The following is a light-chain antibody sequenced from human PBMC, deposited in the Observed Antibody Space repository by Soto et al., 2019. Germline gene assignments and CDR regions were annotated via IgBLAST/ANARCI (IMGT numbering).Light chain of an antibody. CDR3: QQLSSYPIT. Sequence: DIQGNQSPSFLSASVGDRVTLTCRASQGISRHLAWYQQKPGKAPEPLIYAASTLESGVPSRFSGSGSGTEFTLTISSLQPEDFATYYCQQLSSYPITFGQGTRLEIK. CDR2: AAS. CDR1: QGISRH. V-gene: IGKV1-9*01. J-gene: IGKJ5*01.